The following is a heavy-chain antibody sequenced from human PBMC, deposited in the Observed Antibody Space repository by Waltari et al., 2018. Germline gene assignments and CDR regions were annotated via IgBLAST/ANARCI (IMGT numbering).Heavy chain of an antibody. CDR2: THANGNT. Sequence: QVQLRESGPGLVKPSETLSLTCVVSGGSFSTYYWSWIRQPAGKGLEWIGRTHANGNTNYSPSLKSRVSMSLDTSKNQFSLTLSSVTAADTAIYYCARETGHLAYYSDYWGQGTLITVSS. CDR3: ARETGHLAYYSDY. CDR1: GGSFSTYY. V-gene: IGHV4-4*07. D-gene: IGHD1-1*01. J-gene: IGHJ4*02.